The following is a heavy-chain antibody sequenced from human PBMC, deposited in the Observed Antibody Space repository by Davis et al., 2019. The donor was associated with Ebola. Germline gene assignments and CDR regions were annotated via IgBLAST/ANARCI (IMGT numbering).Heavy chain of an antibody. D-gene: IGHD4-17*01. V-gene: IGHV3-23*01. CDR3: AKVHPPTTVTTGWFDP. CDR2: ISFRSIT. CDR1: GFIFSSYA. J-gene: IGHJ5*02. Sequence: GESLKISCAASGFIFSSYAMSGVRQAPGKGLEWVSSISFRSITYHADSVKGRFTISRDNSKNTLYLQMNSLRAEDTAVYYCAKVHPPTTVTTGWFDPWGQGTLVTVSS.